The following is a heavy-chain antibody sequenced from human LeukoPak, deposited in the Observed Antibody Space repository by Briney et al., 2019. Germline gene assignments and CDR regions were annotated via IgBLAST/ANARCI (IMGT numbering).Heavy chain of an antibody. J-gene: IGHJ4*02. CDR2: IYHSGST. Sequence: PSETLSLTCTVSNYSISYGYYWGWIRQPPGKGLEWIGTIYHSGSTYYTDYNPSLKSRVTISVDTSKNQFSLKLSSLTAADMAVYYCARGLAAADGGVFDYWGQGTLVTVSS. V-gene: IGHV4-38-2*02. D-gene: IGHD6-13*01. CDR1: NYSISYGYY. CDR3: ARGLAAADGGVFDY.